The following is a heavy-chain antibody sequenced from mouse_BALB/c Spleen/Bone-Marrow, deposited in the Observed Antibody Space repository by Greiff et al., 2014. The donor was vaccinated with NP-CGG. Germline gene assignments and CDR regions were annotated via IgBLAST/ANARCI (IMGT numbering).Heavy chain of an antibody. D-gene: IGHD1-1*01. CDR1: GFNIKDTY. Sequence: VQLQQSGAELVKSGASVKLSCTASGFNIKDTYMHWVKQRPEQGLEWIGRIDPANGNTKYDPKFQGKATITADTSSNTAYLQLSRLTSEDTAVYYCSRNYYGTLLDYWGQGPTLTVSS. CDR2: IDPANGNT. CDR3: SRNYYGTLLDY. J-gene: IGHJ2*01. V-gene: IGHV14-3*02.